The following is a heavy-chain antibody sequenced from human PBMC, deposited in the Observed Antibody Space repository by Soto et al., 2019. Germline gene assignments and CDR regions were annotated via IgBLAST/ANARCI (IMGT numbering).Heavy chain of an antibody. CDR3: ARYSYTEGYSPYYFDY. J-gene: IGHJ4*02. Sequence: SETLSLTCTVSGGSISSGGYYWSWIRQHPGKGLEWIGYIYYSGSTYYNPSLKSRVTISVDTSKNQFSLKLSSVTAADTAVYYCARYSYTEGYSPYYFDYWGQGTLVTVSS. D-gene: IGHD5-18*01. V-gene: IGHV4-31*03. CDR1: GGSISSGGYY. CDR2: IYYSGST.